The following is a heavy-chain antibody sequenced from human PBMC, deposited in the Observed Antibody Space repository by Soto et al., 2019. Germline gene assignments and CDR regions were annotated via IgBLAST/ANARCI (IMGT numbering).Heavy chain of an antibody. J-gene: IGHJ4*02. D-gene: IGHD3-3*01. CDR3: AITGAGYYIV. CDR1: GFTVSSNY. V-gene: IGHV3-53*01. CDR2: IFSADNT. Sequence: PPGGSLRPSCAASGFTVSSNYLSWVRQAPGKGLEWVSVIFSADNTHYADSVKGRFTIPRDNSKNTVFLQMNSLRAEDTAVYYCAITGAGYYIVWGQGTPVTVSS.